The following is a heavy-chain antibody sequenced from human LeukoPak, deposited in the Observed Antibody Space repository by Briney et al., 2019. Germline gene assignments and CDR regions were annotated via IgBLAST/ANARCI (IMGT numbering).Heavy chain of an antibody. V-gene: IGHV5-10-1*01. CDR2: IDPSDSYT. Sequence: GESLRISCKGSGYSFTSYWISWVRQMPGKGLEWMERIDPSDSYTNYSPSFQGHVSISVDKTISTAYLQWSSLKASDTAMYYCATTNGDYGRYFDYWGQGTLVTVSS. J-gene: IGHJ4*02. CDR3: ATTNGDYGRYFDY. CDR1: GYSFTSYW. D-gene: IGHD4-17*01.